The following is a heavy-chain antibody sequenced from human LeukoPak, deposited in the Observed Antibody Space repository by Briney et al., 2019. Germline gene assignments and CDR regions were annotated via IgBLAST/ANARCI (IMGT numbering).Heavy chain of an antibody. CDR2: IYHSGST. CDR3: ARGRAAAPLDYYYGMDV. J-gene: IGHJ6*02. D-gene: IGHD6-13*01. Sequence: PSETLSLTCAVSGGSISSGGYSWSWIRQPPGKGLEWIGYIYHSGSTYYNPSLKSRVTISVDRSKNQFSLKLSSVTAADTAVYYCARGRAAAPLDYYYGMDVWGQGTTVTVSS. V-gene: IGHV4-30-2*01. CDR1: GGSISSGGYS.